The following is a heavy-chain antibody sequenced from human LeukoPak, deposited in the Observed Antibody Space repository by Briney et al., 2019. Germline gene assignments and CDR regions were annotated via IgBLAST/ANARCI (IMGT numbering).Heavy chain of an antibody. V-gene: IGHV1-46*01. CDR2: INPSGGST. J-gene: IGHJ3*02. CDR1: GYTFTSYY. Sequence: ASVTVSCKASGYTFTSYYMHWVRQAPGQGLEWMGIINPSGGSTSYAQKFQGRVTMTRDTSTRTVYMELSSLRSEDTAVYYCARSGSYNDAFDIWGQGTMVTVSS. CDR3: ARSGSYNDAFDI. D-gene: IGHD1-26*01.